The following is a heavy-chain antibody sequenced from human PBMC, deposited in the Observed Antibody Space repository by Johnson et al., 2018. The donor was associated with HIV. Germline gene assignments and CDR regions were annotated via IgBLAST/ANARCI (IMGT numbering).Heavy chain of an antibody. CDR3: AKDLSSGWYHAFDI. Sequence: QVQLVESGGGVVQPGGSLRLSCGASAFTFSSYAIHWVRQAPGKGLEWVAFIHYDGNNKYYADSVKGRFTISRDNSKNTLYLQMNSLRAEDTAVYYCAKDLSSGWYHAFDIWGQGTMVTVSS. V-gene: IGHV3-30*02. D-gene: IGHD6-19*01. CDR1: AFTFSSYA. J-gene: IGHJ3*02. CDR2: IHYDGNNK.